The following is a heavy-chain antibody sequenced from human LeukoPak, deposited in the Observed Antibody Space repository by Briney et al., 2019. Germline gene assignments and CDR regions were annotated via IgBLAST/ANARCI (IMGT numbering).Heavy chain of an antibody. V-gene: IGHV4-39*07. CDR3: ARDLGDSRYYYYMDV. J-gene: IGHJ6*03. CDR2: IYYSGST. Sequence: SETLSLTCTVSGGSISSYYWGWIRQPPGKGLEWIGSIYYSGSTYYNPSLKSRVTISVDTSKNQFSLKLSSVTAADTAVYYCARDLGDSRYYYYMDVWGKGTTVTVSS. D-gene: IGHD3-22*01. CDR1: GGSISSYY.